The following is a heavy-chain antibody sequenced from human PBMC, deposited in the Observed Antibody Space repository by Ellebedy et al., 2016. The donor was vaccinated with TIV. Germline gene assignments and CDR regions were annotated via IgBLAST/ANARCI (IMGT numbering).Heavy chain of an antibody. J-gene: IGHJ2*01. CDR1: GFTFSSYS. Sequence: GESLKISCAASGFTFSSYSMNWVRQAPGKGLEWVSSISSSSSYIYYADSVKGRFTISRDNARSSLYLQMNSLRVEDTAVYYCARDAGYFDLWGRGTLVTVSS. CDR3: ARDAGYFDL. CDR2: ISSSSSYI. V-gene: IGHV3-21*01.